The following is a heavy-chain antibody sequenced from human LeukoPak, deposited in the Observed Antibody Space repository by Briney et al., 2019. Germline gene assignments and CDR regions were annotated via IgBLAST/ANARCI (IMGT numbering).Heavy chain of an antibody. D-gene: IGHD2-15*01. CDR3: ARRAGYCSGGSCYEYYFDY. V-gene: IGHV4-59*08. CDR1: GGSISSYY. J-gene: IGHJ4*02. CDR2: IYYSGST. Sequence: SEXLSLTCTVSGGSISSYYWSWIRQPPGKGLEWSGYIYYSGSTNYNPSLKSRVTISVDTSKNQFSLKLSSVTAADTAVYYCARRAGYCSGGSCYEYYFDYWGQGTLVTVSS.